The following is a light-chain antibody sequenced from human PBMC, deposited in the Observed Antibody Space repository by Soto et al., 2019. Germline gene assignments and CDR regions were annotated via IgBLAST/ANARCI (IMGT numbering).Light chain of an antibody. J-gene: IGKJ1*01. CDR3: MQSLQTPA. CDR1: QSLLHSNGYNY. Sequence: DIVLTQSPLSLPVTPGEPASISCRSSQSLLHSNGYNYLDWYLQKPGQSPQLLIFLGSNRASGVPDRFSGSGSGTDFTLKISRVEAEDVGLYYCMQSLQTPAFGQGTKVDIK. V-gene: IGKV2-28*01. CDR2: LGS.